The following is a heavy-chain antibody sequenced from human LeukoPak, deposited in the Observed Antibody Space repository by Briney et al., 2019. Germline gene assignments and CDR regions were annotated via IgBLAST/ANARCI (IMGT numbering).Heavy chain of an antibody. CDR2: IYYSGST. D-gene: IGHD3-22*01. CDR1: GYSISSGYY. Sequence: PSETLSLTCIVSGYSISSGYYWGWIRQPPGKGLEWIGYIYYSGSTNYNPSLKSRVTMSVDRSKKQISLNLRSVTAADTAVYYCARAHESSGEGAFDIWGQGTLVTVSS. J-gene: IGHJ3*02. CDR3: ARAHESSGEGAFDI. V-gene: IGHV4-61*01.